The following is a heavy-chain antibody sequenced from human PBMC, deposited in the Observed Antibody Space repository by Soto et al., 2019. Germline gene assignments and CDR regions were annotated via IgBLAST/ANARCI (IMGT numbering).Heavy chain of an antibody. V-gene: IGHV3-7*05. J-gene: IGHJ5*01. Sequence: GGSLRLSCAASGFTFSNYWLNWVRQAPGRGLEWVANINQDGSQKYYVDSVRGRFTISRDNSKNSLYLQMNSLRAEDTAVYYCARDLRGSFDFWGEGALVTVSS. CDR1: GFTFSNYW. CDR2: INQDGSQK. CDR3: ARDLRGSFDF.